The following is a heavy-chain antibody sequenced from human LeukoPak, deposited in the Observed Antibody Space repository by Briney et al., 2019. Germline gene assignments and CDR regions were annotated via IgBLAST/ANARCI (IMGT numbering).Heavy chain of an antibody. CDR2: ISGSGDST. D-gene: IGHD1-7*01. Sequence: GGSLRLSCAASGLTFSSYAMSWVRQAPGKGLEWVSTISGSGDSTYYADSVKGRFTISRDSAKNSLFLQMNSLRAEDTAVYYCTRTSSLTPTPSFDYWGQRTQVTVSS. J-gene: IGHJ4*02. CDR3: TRTSSLTPTPSFDY. CDR1: GLTFSSYA. V-gene: IGHV3-23*01.